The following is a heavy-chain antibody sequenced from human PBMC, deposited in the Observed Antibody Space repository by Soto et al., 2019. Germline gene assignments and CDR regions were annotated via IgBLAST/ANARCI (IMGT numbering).Heavy chain of an antibody. CDR2: IGTIRDT. V-gene: IGHV3-13*01. D-gene: IGHD6-13*01. CDR1: GFTFSTYD. Sequence: SGGSLRLSCSASGFTFSTYDMHWFRQATGKGREWVSSIGTIRDTYYLDSVNGRCTISRENAKNPVYLQMNSLRSEDTPVYYCARVGSSSYNFQHWGQGSLV. J-gene: IGHJ1*01. CDR3: ARVGSSSYNFQH.